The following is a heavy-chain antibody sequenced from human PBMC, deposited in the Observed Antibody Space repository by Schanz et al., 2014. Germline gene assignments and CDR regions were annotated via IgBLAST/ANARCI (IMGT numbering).Heavy chain of an antibody. CDR3: LAPDYGMDV. CDR2: IGSSSSRI. Sequence: EMQLLESGGGLVQPGGSLRLSCAASGFTFSSNSMNWVRQAPGKGLEWISYIGSSSSRIDHADSVKGRFTISRDNAKNSLYLQMNSLRAEDTAVYYCLAPDYGMDVWGQGTTVTVSS. J-gene: IGHJ6*02. V-gene: IGHV3-48*01. CDR1: GFTFSSNS.